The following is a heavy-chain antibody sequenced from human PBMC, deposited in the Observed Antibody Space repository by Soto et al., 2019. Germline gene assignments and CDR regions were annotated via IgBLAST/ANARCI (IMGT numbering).Heavy chain of an antibody. Sequence: SETLSLTCTVSGGSISSSSYYWGWIRQPPGKGLEWIGSIYYSGSTYYNPSLKSRVTISVDTSKNQFSLKLSSVTAADTAVYYCASPYNWNDGFGYWGQGALVTVSS. CDR2: IYYSGST. D-gene: IGHD1-1*01. V-gene: IGHV4-39*01. J-gene: IGHJ4*02. CDR1: GGSISSSSYY. CDR3: ASPYNWNDGFGY.